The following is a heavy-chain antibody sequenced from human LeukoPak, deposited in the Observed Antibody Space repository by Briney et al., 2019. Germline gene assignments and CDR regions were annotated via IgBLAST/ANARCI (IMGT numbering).Heavy chain of an antibody. CDR3: ARHGLTWVFDY. D-gene: IGHD2-8*01. J-gene: IGHJ4*02. CDR1: GGSINNYH. V-gene: IGHV4-59*08. Sequence: TSETLSLTCSVSGGSINNYHWSWIRQSPGGGLEWIGYIHYTGSTNYNPSLKSRVTISVDTSKNQFSLRLSSVTAADTAVYYCARHGLTWVFDYWGQGALVTVSS. CDR2: IHYTGST.